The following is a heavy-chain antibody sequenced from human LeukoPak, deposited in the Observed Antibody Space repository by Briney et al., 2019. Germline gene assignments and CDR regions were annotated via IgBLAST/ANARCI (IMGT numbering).Heavy chain of an antibody. CDR3: ARDDGGRYSAGWYDAFDI. CDR2: INRDGSEK. CDR1: AFTLRGYW. D-gene: IGHD6-13*01. V-gene: IGHV3-7*01. J-gene: IGHJ3*02. Sequence: PGGSLRLSCAASAFTLRGYWMTWVREAPGKGLEWVANINRDGSEKHYVDSVKGRFTISRDHARNSLFLQMDSLRAEDTALYFCARDDGGRYSAGWYDAFDIWGPGTMVTVSS.